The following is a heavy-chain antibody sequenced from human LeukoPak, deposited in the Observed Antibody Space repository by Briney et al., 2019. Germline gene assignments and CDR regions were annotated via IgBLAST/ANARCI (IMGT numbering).Heavy chain of an antibody. D-gene: IGHD1-26*01. V-gene: IGHV4-59*01. J-gene: IGHJ6*02. Sequence: PSETLSLTCTVSGGSISSYYWSWIRQPPGKGLEWIGYIYYSGSTNYNPSLKSRVTISVDTSRNQFSLKLSSVTAADTAVYYCAGGGTVRNGMDVWGQGTTVTVSS. CDR2: IYYSGST. CDR1: GGSISSYY. CDR3: AGGGTVRNGMDV.